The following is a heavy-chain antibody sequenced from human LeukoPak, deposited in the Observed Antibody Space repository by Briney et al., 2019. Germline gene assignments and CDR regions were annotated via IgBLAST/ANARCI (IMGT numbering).Heavy chain of an antibody. V-gene: IGHV4-61*02. Sequence: PSQTLFLTCTVSGGSISSGSYYWSWIRQPAGKGLEWIGRIYTSGSTNYNPSLKSRVTISVDTSKNQFSLKLSSVTAADTAVYYCARAPLRYFDWSPDWFDPWGQGTLVTVSS. J-gene: IGHJ5*02. CDR2: IYTSGST. CDR1: GGSISSGSYY. D-gene: IGHD3-9*01. CDR3: ARAPLRYFDWSPDWFDP.